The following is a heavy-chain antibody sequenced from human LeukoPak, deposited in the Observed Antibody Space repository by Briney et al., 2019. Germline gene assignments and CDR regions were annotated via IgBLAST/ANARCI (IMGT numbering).Heavy chain of an antibody. V-gene: IGHV3-23*01. Sequence: PGGSLRLSCAASGFTFTTYSMSWVRQAPGKGLESVSAIRGSGGSTYYADSVKGRFTISRDNSKNTLYLQMNSLRAEDTAVYYCAGYSSGWYSCYWGQGTLVTVSS. J-gene: IGHJ4*02. CDR2: IRGSGGST. CDR1: GFTFTTYS. CDR3: AGYSSGWYSCY. D-gene: IGHD6-19*01.